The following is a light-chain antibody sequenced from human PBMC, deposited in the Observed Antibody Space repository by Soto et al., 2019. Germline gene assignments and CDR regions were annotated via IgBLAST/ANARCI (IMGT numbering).Light chain of an antibody. Sequence: DIQMTQSPPSLSASVGDRVSITCRASQGINRYLNWYQQKPGQAPKLLIYDAYKLETGVPSRFSGSGSGTDFTFTISILQPEDIATYHCQQYTEVPRTFGQGTKLEIK. V-gene: IGKV1-33*01. CDR2: DAY. J-gene: IGKJ2*01. CDR3: QQYTEVPRT. CDR1: QGINRY.